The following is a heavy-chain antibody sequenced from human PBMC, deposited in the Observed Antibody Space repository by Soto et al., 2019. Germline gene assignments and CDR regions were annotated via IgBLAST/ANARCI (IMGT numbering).Heavy chain of an antibody. V-gene: IGHV6-1*01. J-gene: IGHJ4*02. D-gene: IGHD2-15*01. CDR3: ARSGGCSSGFDD. CDR2: TYYRSRWYN. Sequence: KQSQTLSLTCAISGDRVSSNSAAWNWIRQSPSRGLEWLGRTYYRSRWYNDYAVSVKSRITINPDSSKIQFSLQLNSVTPEATVVYYAARSGGCSSGFDDWGQGTLVTVSS. CDR1: GDRVSSNSAA.